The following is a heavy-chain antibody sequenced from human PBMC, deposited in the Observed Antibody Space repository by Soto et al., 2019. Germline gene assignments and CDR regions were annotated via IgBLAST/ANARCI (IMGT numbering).Heavy chain of an antibody. CDR3: ARARNFLTGYYKGGFYYFDD. V-gene: IGHV4-59*01. CDR1: GDSNSSYY. Sequence: SETLSLTCTVSGDSNSSYYWSWIRQPPGKGLEWIGYISYSGSTTSNPSLKSRLSISLHTSKNQFSLTLDSVTAADTAVYYCARARNFLTGYYKGGFYYFDDWGQGTLVTVSS. CDR2: ISYSGST. D-gene: IGHD3-9*01. J-gene: IGHJ4*02.